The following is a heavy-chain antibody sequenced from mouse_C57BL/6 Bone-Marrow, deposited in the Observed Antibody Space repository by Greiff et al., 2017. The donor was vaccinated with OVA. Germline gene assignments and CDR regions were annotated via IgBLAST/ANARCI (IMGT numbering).Heavy chain of an antibody. CDR1: GYTFTCYW. CDR2: IHPSDSAT. Sequence: QVQLQQPAAELVKPGASVLVSCKASGYTFTCYWMHWVMQSPGQGLEWIGRIHPSDSATIYNQKFKGKATLTVDKSSSTAYMQLSSLTSEDSAVYYCALTPICYGSPSWFAYWGQGTLVTVSA. D-gene: IGHD2-1*01. V-gene: IGHV1-74*01. CDR3: ALTPICYGSPSWFAY. J-gene: IGHJ3*01.